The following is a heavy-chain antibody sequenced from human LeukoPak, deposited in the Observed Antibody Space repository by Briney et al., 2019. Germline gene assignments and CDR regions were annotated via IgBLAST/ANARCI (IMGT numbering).Heavy chain of an antibody. Sequence: SETLSLTCAVSGASVSGSNYYWGWIRQPPGKGLEWIWNIYSSGSTYYNASLQSRVTISIDTSKNQFSLRLNSVTAADTAMYYCARGASSGWYETHPSIVIFDYWGQGTLVTVSS. D-gene: IGHD6-19*01. J-gene: IGHJ4*02. CDR2: IYSSGST. V-gene: IGHV4-39*07. CDR3: ARGASSGWYETHPSIVIFDY. CDR1: GASVSGSNYY.